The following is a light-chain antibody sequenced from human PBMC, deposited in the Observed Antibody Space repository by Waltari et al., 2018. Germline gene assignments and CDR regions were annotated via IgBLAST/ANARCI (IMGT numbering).Light chain of an antibody. J-gene: IGLJ1*01. Sequence: QSVLTQPPSASETPGQRVIISCSGSSSNLGSNFLYWYQQLPGTAPKLLIYRKNQRPSGVPDRFSASKSGTSASLAISGLRSEDEAVYYCASWDDSHYVFGTGTQVTVL. CDR1: SSNLGSNF. CDR2: RKN. CDR3: ASWDDSHYV. V-gene: IGLV1-47*01.